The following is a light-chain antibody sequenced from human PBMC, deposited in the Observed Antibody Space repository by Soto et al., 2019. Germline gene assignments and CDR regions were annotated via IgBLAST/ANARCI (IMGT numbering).Light chain of an antibody. V-gene: IGLV4-69*01. CDR2: VNSDGSH. J-gene: IGLJ1*01. CDR3: QTWGTGIRV. Sequence: QPVLTQSPSASASLGASVKLTCTLSSGHSNYAIAWHQQQPEKGPRYLMKVNSDGSHRKGDGTPDRFSGSSSGAQRHLTISSLQSEDEADYYCQTWGTGIRVFGTGTKLTVL. CDR1: SGHSNYA.